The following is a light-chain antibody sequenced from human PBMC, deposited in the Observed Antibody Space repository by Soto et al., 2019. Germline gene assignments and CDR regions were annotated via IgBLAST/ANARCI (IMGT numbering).Light chain of an antibody. CDR3: AAWDDSLNAGV. Sequence: QSVLTQPPSASGTPGQRVTISCSGSSSNIGSNSVNWYQQLPGTAPKLLIYTNNQRPSGVHDRFSGSKSGTSGSLAISGLLSEDEADYYCAAWDDSLNAGVFGGGTKLTVL. J-gene: IGLJ3*02. V-gene: IGLV1-44*01. CDR2: TNN. CDR1: SSNIGSNS.